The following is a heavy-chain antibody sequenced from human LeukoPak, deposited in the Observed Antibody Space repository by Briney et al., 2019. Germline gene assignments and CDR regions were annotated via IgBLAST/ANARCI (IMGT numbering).Heavy chain of an antibody. CDR3: ARDAGYYVSGSSLDY. V-gene: IGHV1-46*01. D-gene: IGHD3-10*01. Sequence: ASVKVSCKASGNTFTRNYIQWVRQAPGQGREWMGIISPSGDSTTYAQKFQGRVTMTSDTTTRTVYMELSSLRSEDTAVYYCARDAGYYVSGSSLDYWGQGTLVTVSS. CDR2: ISPSGDST. CDR1: GNTFTRNY. J-gene: IGHJ4*02.